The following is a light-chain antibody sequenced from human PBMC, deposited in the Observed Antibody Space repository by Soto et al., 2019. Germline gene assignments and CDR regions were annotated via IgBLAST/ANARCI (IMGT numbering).Light chain of an antibody. J-gene: IGKJ4*01. V-gene: IGKV3D-15*01. CDR3: HQYDHWPLT. CDR1: QSVSNK. Sequence: ESVLTQSTATMSVSPGDIVTLSCRASQSVSNKLAWYQQKPGQAPRLLISDTSTRATGIPARFSGSGSGTEFTLTVSSLQSEDFALYFCHQYDHWPLTFGGGTKVDI. CDR2: DTS.